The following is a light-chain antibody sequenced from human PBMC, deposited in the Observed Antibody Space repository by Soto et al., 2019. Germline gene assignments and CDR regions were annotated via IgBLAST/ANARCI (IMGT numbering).Light chain of an antibody. CDR2: DAS. CDR3: QQYGISPFT. J-gene: IGKJ4*01. V-gene: IGKV1-5*01. CDR1: QSISSW. Sequence: DIQMSQYPSTLSASVGDRFTMTCRASQSISSWLAWYQQKPGKAPKLLIYDASSLESGVPSRFSGSGSGTEFTLTICRLESEDSAVYYCQQYGISPFTFGGGTKVDIK.